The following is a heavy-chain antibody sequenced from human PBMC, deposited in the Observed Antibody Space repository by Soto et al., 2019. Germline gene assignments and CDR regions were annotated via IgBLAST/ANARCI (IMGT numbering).Heavy chain of an antibody. Sequence: EVQLEESGGDLVKPGGSLRLSCAASGFTLSNFAMSWVRQAPGKGLEWVSVVSGAGITTKYAASVKGRFTVSRDNSKNTLSLLLDSMSVEDTGIYDCERGRVRGLDGGNFDHCGHGTLVTASS. CDR1: GFTLSNFA. CDR3: ERGRVRGLDGGNFDH. J-gene: IGHJ4*01. CDR2: VSGAGITT. V-gene: IGHV3-23*04. D-gene: IGHD2-2*01.